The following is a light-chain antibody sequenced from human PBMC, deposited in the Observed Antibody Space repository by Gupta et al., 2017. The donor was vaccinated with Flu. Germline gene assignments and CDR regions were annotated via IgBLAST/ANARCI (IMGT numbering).Light chain of an antibody. CDR3: GPSDRSPSAGG. V-gene: IGLV1-51*02. CDR1: RSNSGGHY. Sequence: VTFTCTRSRSNSGGHYVSRHPQNPRPAPILLIYEDDQRTAGMPARFSAANSATTATLHITALHTGDEADYFCGPSDRSPSAGGFGGGTKLTVL. J-gene: IGLJ3*02. CDR2: EDD.